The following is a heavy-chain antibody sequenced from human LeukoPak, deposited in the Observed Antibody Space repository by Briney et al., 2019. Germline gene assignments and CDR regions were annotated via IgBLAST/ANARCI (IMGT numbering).Heavy chain of an antibody. Sequence: QPSETLSLTCTVSGGSISSGSYYWSWIRQPAGKGLEWIGRIYTSGSTNYNPSLKSRVTISVDTSKNQFSLKLSSVTAADTAVYYCARGNYDYVWGSYRYHNWFDPWGQGTLVTVSS. V-gene: IGHV4-61*02. CDR3: ARGNYDYVWGSYRYHNWFDP. J-gene: IGHJ5*02. D-gene: IGHD3-16*02. CDR1: GGSISSGSYY. CDR2: IYTSGST.